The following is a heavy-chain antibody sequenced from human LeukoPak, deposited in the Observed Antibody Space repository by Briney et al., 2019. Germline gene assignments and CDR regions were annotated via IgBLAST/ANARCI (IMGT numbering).Heavy chain of an antibody. J-gene: IGHJ3*02. CDR3: ARPNFLGVMTAPSAFDI. CDR2: IYYSGSS. Sequence: SETLSLTCTVSGGSISSSSYYRGWIRQPPGKGLEWIGSIYYSGSSYYNPSLKSRVTISVDTSKNQFSLKLSSVTAADTAVYYCARPNFLGVMTAPSAFDIWGQGTMVTVSS. D-gene: IGHD2-21*02. CDR1: GGSISSSSYY. V-gene: IGHV4-39*01.